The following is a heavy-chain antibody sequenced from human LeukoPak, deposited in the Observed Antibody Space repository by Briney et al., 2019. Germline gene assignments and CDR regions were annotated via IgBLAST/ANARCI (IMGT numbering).Heavy chain of an antibody. CDR1: GYTFTSYD. D-gene: IGHD3-10*01. CDR3: ARGDYYAPTSIDY. Sequence: GASVKVSCKASGYTFTSYDINWVRQATGQGLEWMGWINPNSGGTNYAQKFQGRVTMTRDTSISTAYMELSRLRSDDTAFYYCARGDYYAPTSIDYWGQGTLVTVSS. J-gene: IGHJ4*02. V-gene: IGHV1-2*02. CDR2: INPNSGGT.